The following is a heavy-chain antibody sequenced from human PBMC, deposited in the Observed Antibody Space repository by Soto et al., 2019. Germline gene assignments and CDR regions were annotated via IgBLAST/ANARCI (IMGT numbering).Heavy chain of an antibody. Sequence: ASVKVSCKASGGTFSSYAISWVRQAPGQGLEWMGGIIPIFGTANYAQEFQGRVTITADESTSTAYMELSSLRSEDTAVYYCASIAQDTAMDTYYYYGMDVWGQRTTVTVSS. V-gene: IGHV1-69*13. CDR3: ASIAQDTAMDTYYYYGMDV. D-gene: IGHD5-18*01. J-gene: IGHJ6*02. CDR1: GGTFSSYA. CDR2: IIPIFGTA.